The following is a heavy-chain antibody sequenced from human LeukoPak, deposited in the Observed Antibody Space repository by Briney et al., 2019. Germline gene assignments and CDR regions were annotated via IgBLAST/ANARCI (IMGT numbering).Heavy chain of an antibody. CDR2: ISGSGSTT. CDR1: GFTFSSSA. Sequence: PGGSLRLSCAASGFTFSSSAMTWVRQAPGKGLEWVSTISGSGSTTYYADSVKGRFTISRDNSKNTLYLQMNSLRAEDTAVYYCAKDPHVGATAVDYWGRGTLVTVSS. J-gene: IGHJ4*02. V-gene: IGHV3-23*01. D-gene: IGHD1-26*01. CDR3: AKDPHVGATAVDY.